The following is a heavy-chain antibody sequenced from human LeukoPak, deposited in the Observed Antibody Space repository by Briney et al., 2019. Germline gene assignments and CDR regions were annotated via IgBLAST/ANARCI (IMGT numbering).Heavy chain of an antibody. D-gene: IGHD6-19*01. CDR3: TRGAGTGWRFDS. CDR2: ISSSSSYI. CDR1: GFTFTSYG. J-gene: IGHJ4*02. Sequence: GGSLRLSCAASGFTFTSYGMTWVRQAPGKGLEWVSSISSSSSYIYYSDSVKGRFTISRDNAKNSLYLQMNSLKADDTAVYYCTRGAGTGWRFDSWGQGTLVTVSS. V-gene: IGHV3-21*01.